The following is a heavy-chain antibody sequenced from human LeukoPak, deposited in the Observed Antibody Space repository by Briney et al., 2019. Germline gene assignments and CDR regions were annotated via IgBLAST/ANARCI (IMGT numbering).Heavy chain of an antibody. CDR1: GYTFTSYY. V-gene: IGHV1-46*01. D-gene: IGHD2-15*01. CDR2: INPSGGST. J-gene: IGHJ4*02. CDR3: ARGMAVVDEPNDY. Sequence: ASVKVSCKASGYTFTSYYMHWVRQAPGQGLEWMGIINPSGGSTSYAQKFQGRVTMTTDTSTSTAYMELRSLRSDDTAVYYCARGMAVVDEPNDYWGQGTLVTVSS.